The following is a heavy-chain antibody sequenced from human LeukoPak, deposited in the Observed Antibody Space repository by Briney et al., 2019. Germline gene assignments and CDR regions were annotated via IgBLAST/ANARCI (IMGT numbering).Heavy chain of an antibody. J-gene: IGHJ4*02. D-gene: IGHD6-19*01. CDR2: IYSGGST. V-gene: IGHV3-53*01. CDR3: ARGEWLEY. Sequence: GGCLRLSCATSVFIFSDYWMSWVRQAPRKGLEWVSVIYSGGSTYYADSVKGRFTISRDNSKNTLYLQMNSLRAEDTAVYYCARGEWLEYWGQGTLVTVSS. CDR1: VFIFSDYW.